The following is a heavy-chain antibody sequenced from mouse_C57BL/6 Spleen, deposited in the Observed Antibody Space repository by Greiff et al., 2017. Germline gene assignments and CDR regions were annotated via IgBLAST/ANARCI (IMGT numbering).Heavy chain of an antibody. CDR3: ARRPFYDGYPAWFAY. J-gene: IGHJ3*01. Sequence: VQLQQSGAELARPGASVKLSCKASGYTFTSYGISWVKQRTGQGLEWIGEIYPRSGNTYYNEKFKGKATLTADKSSSTAYMELRSLTSEDSAVYFCARRPFYDGYPAWFAYWGQGTLVTVSA. V-gene: IGHV1-81*01. D-gene: IGHD2-3*01. CDR1: GYTFTSYG. CDR2: IYPRSGNT.